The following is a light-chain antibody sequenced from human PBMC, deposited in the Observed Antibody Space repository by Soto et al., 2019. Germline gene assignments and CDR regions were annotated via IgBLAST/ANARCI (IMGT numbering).Light chain of an antibody. CDR2: DVS. Sequence: QSALTQPASVSGSPGQSITISCTGTSSDVGGYNHVSWYQQHPGKAPKLMIYDVSNWPSGVSNRFSGSKSGNTASLPISGLQAEDEADYYCSSYTSNNTPVFGGGTKVTVL. J-gene: IGLJ2*01. CDR3: SSYTSNNTPV. V-gene: IGLV2-14*01. CDR1: SSDVGGYNH.